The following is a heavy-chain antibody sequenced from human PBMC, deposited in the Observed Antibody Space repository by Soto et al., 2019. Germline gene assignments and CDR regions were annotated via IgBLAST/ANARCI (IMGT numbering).Heavy chain of an antibody. Sequence: QVQLQESGPGLMKPSQTLSLTCTVSGGSISSGGYYWSWIRQHPGKGLEWIGYIYYSGSTYYNPSLKSRVTISVDTSKNQFSLKLSSVTAADTAVYYCAREGSRGNYLDYWGQGTLVTVSS. CDR3: AREGSRGNYLDY. V-gene: IGHV4-31*03. CDR1: GGSISSGGYY. J-gene: IGHJ4*02. CDR2: IYYSGST.